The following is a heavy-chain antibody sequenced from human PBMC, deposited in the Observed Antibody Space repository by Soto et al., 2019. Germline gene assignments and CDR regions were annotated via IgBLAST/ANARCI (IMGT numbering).Heavy chain of an antibody. CDR2: IYPGDSDT. Sequence: GESLKISCKGSGYSFTSYWIGWVRQMPGKGLEWMGIIYPGDSDTRYSPSLQGQVTISVDKSISTAYLQWSSLKASDTAMYYCARPAGVGTTMGPDALDIWGQGTMVTVSS. CDR1: GYSFTSYW. D-gene: IGHD1-1*01. J-gene: IGHJ3*02. CDR3: ARPAGVGTTMGPDALDI. V-gene: IGHV5-51*01.